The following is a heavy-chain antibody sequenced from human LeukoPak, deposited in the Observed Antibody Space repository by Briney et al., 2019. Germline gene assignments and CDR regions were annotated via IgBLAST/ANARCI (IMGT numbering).Heavy chain of an antibody. J-gene: IGHJ6*02. CDR1: GFTFDDYA. V-gene: IGHV3-9*01. D-gene: IGHD5-12*01. CDR2: ISRNRGSI. Sequence: GGSLRLSCAASGFTFDDYAMHWVRQAPGKGLEWVSGISRNRGSIGYADSVKGRFTISRDNAKNSLYLQMNSLRAEDTALYECAKDKGGFGDIVALISRRAYYYYGMDVLGQGTTVTVSS. CDR3: AKDKGGFGDIVALISRRAYYYYGMDV.